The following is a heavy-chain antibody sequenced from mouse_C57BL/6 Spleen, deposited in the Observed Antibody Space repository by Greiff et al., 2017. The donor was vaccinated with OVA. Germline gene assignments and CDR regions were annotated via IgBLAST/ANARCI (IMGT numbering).Heavy chain of an antibody. CDR1: GYTFTSYW. CDR2: IDPSDSYT. Sequence: QVQLQQPGAELVKPGASVKLSCKASGYTFTSYWMQWVKQRPGQGLEWIGEIDPSDSYTNYNQKFKGKATLTVDTSSSTAYMQLSSLTSEDAAVYYCARSCDFDYWGQGTTLTVSS. J-gene: IGHJ2*01. CDR3: ARSCDFDY. V-gene: IGHV1-50*01.